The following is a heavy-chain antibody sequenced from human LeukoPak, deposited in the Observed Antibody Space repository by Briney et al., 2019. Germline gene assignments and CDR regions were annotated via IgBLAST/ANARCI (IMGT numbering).Heavy chain of an antibody. J-gene: IGHJ4*02. CDR2: INTNAGNP. CDR3: ARDSPLDYYGSGSQLH. D-gene: IGHD3-10*01. V-gene: IGHV7-4-1*02. CDR1: GYTFTSYA. Sequence: ASVKVSCKASGYTFTSYAMNWVRQAPGQGLEWMGWINTNAGNPTYAQGFTGRFVFSLDTSVSTAYLQISSLKAEDTAVYYCARDSPLDYYGSGSQLHWGQGTLVTVSS.